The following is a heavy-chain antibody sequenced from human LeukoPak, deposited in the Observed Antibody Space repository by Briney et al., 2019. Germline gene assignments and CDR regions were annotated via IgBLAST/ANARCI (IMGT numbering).Heavy chain of an antibody. J-gene: IGHJ6*03. Sequence: GGSLRLSCAASGFTFSSYAMSWVRQAPGKGLEWVSAISDSDGNTYYADSVKGRFAISRDNAKNSLYLQMNSLRAEDTAVYYCARDPYSGSYGNYYYYFMDVWGKGTTVTISS. CDR1: GFTFSSYA. D-gene: IGHD1-26*01. V-gene: IGHV3-23*01. CDR2: ISDSDGNT. CDR3: ARDPYSGSYGNYYYYFMDV.